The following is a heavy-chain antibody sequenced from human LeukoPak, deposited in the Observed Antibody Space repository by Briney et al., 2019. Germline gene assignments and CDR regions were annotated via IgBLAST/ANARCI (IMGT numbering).Heavy chain of an antibody. J-gene: IGHJ3*02. D-gene: IGHD6-19*01. CDR1: GFTFSDYY. Sequence: GGSLRLPCAASGFTFSDYYMSWIRQAPGKGLEWVSYISSSGSTIYYADSVKGRFTISRDNAKNSLYLQMNSLRAEDTAVYYCARVRQWLDRDAFDIWGQGTMVTVSS. CDR3: ARVRQWLDRDAFDI. V-gene: IGHV3-11*01. CDR2: ISSSGSTI.